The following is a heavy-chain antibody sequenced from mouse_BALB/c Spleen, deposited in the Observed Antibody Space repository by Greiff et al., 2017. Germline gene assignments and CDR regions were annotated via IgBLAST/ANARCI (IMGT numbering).Heavy chain of an antibody. D-gene: IGHD2-2*01. V-gene: IGHV3-2*02. CDR3: ARAGYEDAMDY. CDR2: ISYSGST. J-gene: IGHJ4*01. Sequence: EVKLQESGPGLVKPSQSLSLTCTVTGYSITSDYAWNWIRQFPGNKLEWMGYISYSGSTSYNPSLKSRISITRDTSKNQFFLQLNSVTTEDTATYYCARAGYEDAMDYWGQGTSVTVSS. CDR1: GYSITSDYA.